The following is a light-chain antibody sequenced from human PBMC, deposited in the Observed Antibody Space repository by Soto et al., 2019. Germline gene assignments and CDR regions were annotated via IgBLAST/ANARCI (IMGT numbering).Light chain of an antibody. CDR3: QQRNDWQVT. Sequence: IVLTQSPVTLCLSQGERATLSCRASQSVDNYLAWYQQKPGQAPRLLIYDVSNRATGIPARFSGSGSGTDFTLTISSLEPGDFAIYYCQQRNDWQVTFGQGTRLEIK. CDR1: QSVDNY. V-gene: IGKV3-11*01. CDR2: DVS. J-gene: IGKJ5*01.